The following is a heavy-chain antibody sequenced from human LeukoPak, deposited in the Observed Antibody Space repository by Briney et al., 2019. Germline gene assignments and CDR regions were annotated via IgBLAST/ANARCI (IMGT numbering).Heavy chain of an antibody. V-gene: IGHV3-21*01. D-gene: IGHD3-22*01. Sequence: PGGSLRLSCAASGFTFSSYSMNWVRQAPGKGLEWVSSISSSSSYIYYADSVKGRFTISRDNAKNSLYLQMNSLRAEDTAVYYCASCYDSSGYTWAFDIWGQGTMVTVSS. J-gene: IGHJ3*02. CDR3: ASCYDSSGYTWAFDI. CDR1: GFTFSSYS. CDR2: ISSSSSYI.